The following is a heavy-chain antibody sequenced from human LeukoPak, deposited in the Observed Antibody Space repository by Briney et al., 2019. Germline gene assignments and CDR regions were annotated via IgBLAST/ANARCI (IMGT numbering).Heavy chain of an antibody. V-gene: IGHV4-39*07. D-gene: IGHD6-19*01. CDR2: IYYSGST. CDR3: AGTPSTGVIAVAGSKCWFDP. Sequence: PSETLSLTCTVSGGSISSSSYYWGWIRQPPGKGLEWIGSIYYSGSTYYNPSLKSRVTISVDTSKNQFSLKLSSVTAADTAVYYCAGTPSTGVIAVAGSKCWFDPWGQGTLVTVSS. J-gene: IGHJ5*02. CDR1: GGSISSSSYY.